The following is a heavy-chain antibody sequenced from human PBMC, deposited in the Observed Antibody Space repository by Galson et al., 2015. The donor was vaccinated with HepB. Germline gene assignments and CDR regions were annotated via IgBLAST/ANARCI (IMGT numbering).Heavy chain of an antibody. V-gene: IGHV3-30*18. CDR3: AKVATVVTPVGVNWFDP. D-gene: IGHD4-23*01. Sequence: SLRLSCAASGFTFSSYGMHWVRQAPGKGLEWVAVISYDGSNKYYADSVKGRFTISRDNSKNTLYLQMNSLRAEDTAVYYCAKVATVVTPVGVNWFDPWGQGTLVTVSS. CDR2: ISYDGSNK. J-gene: IGHJ5*02. CDR1: GFTFSSYG.